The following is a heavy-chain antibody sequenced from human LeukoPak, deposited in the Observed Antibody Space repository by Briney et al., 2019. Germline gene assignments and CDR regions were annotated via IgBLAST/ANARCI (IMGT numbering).Heavy chain of an antibody. D-gene: IGHD7-27*01. J-gene: IGHJ5*02. CDR2: INTDGTVT. CDR3: AKKNWVAPPPGS. CDR1: GFTFSKYW. Sequence: GGSLRLSCAASGFTFSKYWMLWVRHAPGKGLESVSRINTDGTVTTYADSVKGRFTVSRDNADNTMFLQMNSVRDEDTAVYYFAKKNWVAPPPGSWGQGTPVTVSP. V-gene: IGHV3-74*01.